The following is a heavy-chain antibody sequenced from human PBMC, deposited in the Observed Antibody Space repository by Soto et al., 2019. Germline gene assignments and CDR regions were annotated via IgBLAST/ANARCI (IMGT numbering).Heavy chain of an antibody. J-gene: IGHJ4*02. D-gene: IGHD3-22*01. Sequence: QVQLVQSGAEVKKPGASVKVSCKASGYTFTSYGISWVRQAPGQGLEWMGWISAYNGNTNYAQKLQGRVTMTTDTSTSTAYMELRSLRSDDTAVHYCARVRYYDSSGYSYYFDYWGQGTLVTVSS. CDR2: ISAYNGNT. CDR3: ARVRYYDSSGYSYYFDY. CDR1: GYTFTSYG. V-gene: IGHV1-18*01.